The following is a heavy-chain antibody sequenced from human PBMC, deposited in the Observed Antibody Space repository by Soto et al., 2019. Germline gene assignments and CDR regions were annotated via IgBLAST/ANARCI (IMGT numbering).Heavy chain of an antibody. D-gene: IGHD6-19*01. CDR3: ARHAPGPWAGNWFDP. Sequence: QVQLQESGPGLVKPSETLSLTCTVSGGSISSYYWSWIRQPPGKGLEWIGYIYYSGSTNYNPSLKSRVPLPVDTSKNQFSQKLRSVTAADTAVYYCARHAPGPWAGNWFDPWGQGTLVTVSS. CDR1: GGSISSYY. CDR2: IYYSGST. J-gene: IGHJ5*02. V-gene: IGHV4-59*08.